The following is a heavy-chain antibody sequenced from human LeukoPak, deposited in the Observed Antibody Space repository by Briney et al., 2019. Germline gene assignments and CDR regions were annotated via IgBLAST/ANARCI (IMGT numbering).Heavy chain of an antibody. J-gene: IGHJ4*02. V-gene: IGHV3-30-3*01. D-gene: IGHD1-26*01. Sequence: PGGSLRLSCAASGFTFSSYAMHWVRQAPGKGLEWVAVISYDGSNKYYADSVKGRFTISRDNSKNTLYLQMNSLRAEDTAVYYCARDLTVGATGYYFDYWGQGTLVTVSS. CDR3: ARDLTVGATGYYFDY. CDR2: ISYDGSNK. CDR1: GFTFSSYA.